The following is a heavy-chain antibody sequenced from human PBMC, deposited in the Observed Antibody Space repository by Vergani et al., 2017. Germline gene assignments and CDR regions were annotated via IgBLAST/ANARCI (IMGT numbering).Heavy chain of an antibody. V-gene: IGHV3-30*02. CDR3: ARSGYCAHGVCYMTYYYYMDV. CDR2: IQYDGSDI. J-gene: IGHJ6*03. CDR1: GFSVSNSG. D-gene: IGHD2-8*01. Sequence: QVQLVESGGGVVQPGGSLRLSCVASGFSVSNSGMHWVRQTPGKGLEWVAFIQYDGSDIFYADFVEGRFTISRDNSKNTLYLQMNNLRAADTAVYYCARSGYCAHGVCYMTYYYYMDVWGEGTAVTVSS.